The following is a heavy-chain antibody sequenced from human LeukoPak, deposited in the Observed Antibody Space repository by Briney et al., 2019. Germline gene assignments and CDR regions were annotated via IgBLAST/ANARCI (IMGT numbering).Heavy chain of an antibody. Sequence: SETLSLTCAVYGGSFSGYYWSWIRQPPGKGLEWIGEINHSGSTNYNPSLKSRVTVSVDTSKNQFSLKLSSVTAADTAVYYCARDSRYSSSWYTSGAFDIWGQGTMVTVSS. J-gene: IGHJ3*02. V-gene: IGHV4-34*01. CDR1: GGSFSGYY. CDR2: INHSGST. CDR3: ARDSRYSSSWYTSGAFDI. D-gene: IGHD6-13*01.